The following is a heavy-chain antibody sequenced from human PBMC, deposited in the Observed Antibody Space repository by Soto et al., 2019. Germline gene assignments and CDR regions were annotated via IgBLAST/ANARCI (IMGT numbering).Heavy chain of an antibody. CDR3: ARESDWGCSGGSCYSFGY. CDR2: INPNSGGT. V-gene: IGHV1-2*04. D-gene: IGHD2-15*01. Sequence: ASVKVSCKASGYTFTGYYRQWVRQAPGQGLEWMGWINPNSGGTNYAQRFQGWVTMTRDTSISTAYMELSRLRSDDTAVYYCARESDWGCSGGSCYSFGYWGQGTLVTVSS. CDR1: GYTFTGYY. J-gene: IGHJ4*02.